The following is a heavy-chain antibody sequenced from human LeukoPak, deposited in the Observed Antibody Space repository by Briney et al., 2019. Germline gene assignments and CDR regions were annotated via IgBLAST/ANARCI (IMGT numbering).Heavy chain of an antibody. CDR2: IYYSGST. CDR1: GGSISSSSYY. V-gene: IGHV4-39*07. Sequence: SETLSLTCTVSGGSISSSSYYWGWIRQPPGKGLEWVGSIYYSGSTYYNPSLESRVTISVDTSKNQFSLKLSSVTAADTAVYYCARGVGSGIPNYYYGMDVWGQGTTVTVSS. CDR3: ARGVGSGIPNYYYGMDV. J-gene: IGHJ6*02. D-gene: IGHD3-10*01.